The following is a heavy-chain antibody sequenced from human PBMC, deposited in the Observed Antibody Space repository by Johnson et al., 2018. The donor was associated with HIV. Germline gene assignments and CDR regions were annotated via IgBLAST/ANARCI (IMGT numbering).Heavy chain of an antibody. CDR2: TSYDGRNK. CDR1: GISFSNCA. CDR3: AGEIRGFGFWLDGFDM. Sequence: QVQLVESGGGVVLPGRSLRLSCAASGISFSNCAMHWVRQAPGKGLDWVAVTSYDGRNKYYADSVKGRFTISRDNSKNTLYLEMNSLRAEDTAVYYFAGEIRGFGFWLDGFDMWGQGTMVTVSS. D-gene: IGHD3-10*01. J-gene: IGHJ3*02. V-gene: IGHV3-30*04.